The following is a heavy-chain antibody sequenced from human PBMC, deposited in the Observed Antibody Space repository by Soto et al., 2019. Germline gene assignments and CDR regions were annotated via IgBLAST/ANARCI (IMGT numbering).Heavy chain of an antibody. CDR3: ARVWGWNSPHFDY. J-gene: IGHJ4*02. V-gene: IGHV3-48*03. CDR1: GFTFSSYE. D-gene: IGHD1-7*01. CDR2: ISSSGSTI. Sequence: EVQLVESGGGLVQPGGSLRLSCAASGFTFSSYEMNWVRQAPGKGLELVSYISSSGSTIYYADSVKGRFTISRDNAKNSLYLQMNRLRAEDTAVYYCARVWGWNSPHFDYWGQATLVTVSS.